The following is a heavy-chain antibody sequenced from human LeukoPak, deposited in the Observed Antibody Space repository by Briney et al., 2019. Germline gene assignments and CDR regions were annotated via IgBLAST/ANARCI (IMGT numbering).Heavy chain of an antibody. CDR3: GYSSGWYFDY. D-gene: IGHD6-19*01. V-gene: IGHV3-30-3*01. CDR1: GFTSIAYA. J-gene: IGHJ4*02. Sequence: GGSLRLSCVGSGFTSIAYALTWARQAPGKGLEWVAVISYDGSNKYYADSVKGRFTISRDNSKNTLYLQMNSLRAEDTAVYYCGYSSGWYFDYWGQGTLVTVSS. CDR2: ISYDGSNK.